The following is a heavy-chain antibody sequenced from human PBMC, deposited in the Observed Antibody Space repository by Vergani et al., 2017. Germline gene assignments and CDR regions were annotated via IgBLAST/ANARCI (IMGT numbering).Heavy chain of an antibody. CDR1: GGTFSNHV. CDR2: ILPLFGTP. CDR3: AMDSGRGVEVXAAIRYNYYYMDV. V-gene: IGHV1-69*01. Sequence: QVQLVQSGAEVKKPGSSVKVSCKSSGGTFSNHVLAWVRQAPGQGLEWMGGILPLFGTPTNAQRFQGRVTITADESTTTAYMELTSLTAEDSAIYYCAMDSGRGVEVXAAIRYNYYYMDVWGEGTTVTVSS. J-gene: IGHJ6*03. D-gene: IGHD2-2*01.